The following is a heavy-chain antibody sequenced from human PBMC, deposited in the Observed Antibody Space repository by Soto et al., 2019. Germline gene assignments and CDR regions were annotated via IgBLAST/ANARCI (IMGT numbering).Heavy chain of an antibody. D-gene: IGHD1-26*01. CDR1: GFTFSSYS. CDR3: AREGGSLNWFDP. Sequence: EVQLVESGGGLVQPGGSLRLSCAASGFTFSSYSMNWVRQAPGKGLEWVSYISSSSSTIYYADSVKGRFTISRDNAKNSVYLQMNSLRDEDTAVYYWAREGGSLNWFDPWGQGTLVTVSS. CDR2: ISSSSSTI. V-gene: IGHV3-48*02. J-gene: IGHJ5*02.